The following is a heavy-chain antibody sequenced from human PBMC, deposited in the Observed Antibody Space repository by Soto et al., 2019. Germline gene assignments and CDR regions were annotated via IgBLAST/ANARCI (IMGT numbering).Heavy chain of an antibody. J-gene: IGHJ6*02. D-gene: IGHD5-18*01. CDR3: AREGVTPSYYYYYGMDV. CDR2: IYYSGST. CDR1: GGSISSYY. V-gene: IGHV4-59*01. Sequence: SETLSLTCTVSGGSISSYYWSWIRRPPGKTLEWIGYIYYSGSTNYNSSLKSRVNISVDTSKNQFSLKLSSVTAADTAVYYCAREGVTPSYYYYYGMDVWGQGTTVTVSS.